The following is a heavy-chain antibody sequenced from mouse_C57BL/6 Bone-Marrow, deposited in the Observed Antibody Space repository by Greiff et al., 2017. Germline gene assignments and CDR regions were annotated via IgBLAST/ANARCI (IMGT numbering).Heavy chain of an antibody. CDR3: ARGCYGSYYFDY. D-gene: IGHD1-1*01. J-gene: IGHJ2*01. Sequence: VQLQQSGPELVNPGASVKISCKASGYTFTDYYMNWVKQSHGKSLEWIGDINPNNGGTSYNQKFKGKATLTVDKSSSTAYMELRSLTSEDSAVYYCARGCYGSYYFDYWGQGTTLTVSS. CDR1: GYTFTDYY. CDR2: INPNNGGT. V-gene: IGHV1-26*01.